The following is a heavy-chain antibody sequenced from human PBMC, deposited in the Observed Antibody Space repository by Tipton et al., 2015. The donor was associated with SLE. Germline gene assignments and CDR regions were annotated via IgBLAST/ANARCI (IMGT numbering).Heavy chain of an antibody. V-gene: IGHV3-30*04. Sequence: SLRLSCAASGFPFSSYVIHWVRQAPGKGLEWVAVLSSDGSYKNYADSVKGRFTISRDNSQSTVYLQMNSLRVEDTAVYYCAKDMGWLQFDYWGQGTLVTVSS. CDR1: GFPFSSYV. CDR2: LSSDGSYK. CDR3: AKDMGWLQFDY. D-gene: IGHD5-12*01. J-gene: IGHJ4*02.